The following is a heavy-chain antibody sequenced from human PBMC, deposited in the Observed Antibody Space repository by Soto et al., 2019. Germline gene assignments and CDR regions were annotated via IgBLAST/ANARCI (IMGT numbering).Heavy chain of an antibody. V-gene: IGHV4-59*01. CDR1: GGSIRSYY. D-gene: IGHD4-17*01. CDR2: IYYSGDT. CDR3: ARQITVNSYYYGMDV. J-gene: IGHJ6*02. Sequence: SETLSLTCTVSGGSIRSYYWSWIRQPPGKGLEWIGYIYYSGDTNYNPSLKSRVTISVDTSKNQFSLKLSSVTAADTAVYYCARQITVNSYYYGMDVWGQGTTVTVSS.